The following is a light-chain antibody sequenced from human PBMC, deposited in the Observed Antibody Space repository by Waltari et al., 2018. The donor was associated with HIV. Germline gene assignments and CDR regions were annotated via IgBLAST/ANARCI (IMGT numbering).Light chain of an antibody. CDR2: EVS. CDR1: SSDVGGYNL. CDR3: CAYAGSTTYVI. Sequence: QSALTQPASVSGSPGQSITISCTGTSSDVGGYNLVSWYQQHPGKAPKLMIYEVSKRPSGVSNRFSVSKSGNPASLTSSGLQAEDEADYYCCAYAGSTTYVIFGGGTKLTVL. J-gene: IGLJ2*01. V-gene: IGLV2-23*02.